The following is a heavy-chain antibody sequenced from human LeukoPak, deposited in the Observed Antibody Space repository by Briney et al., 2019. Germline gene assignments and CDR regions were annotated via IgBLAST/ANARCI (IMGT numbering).Heavy chain of an antibody. D-gene: IGHD1-26*01. CDR1: GGSISSGSYY. Sequence: SQTLSLTCTVSGGSISSGSYYWSWIRQPAGKGLEWIGRIYTSGSTNYNPSLRSRVTISVDTSKNQFSLKLSSVTAADTAVYYCARVYVWELPPYDAFDIWGQGTMVTVSS. V-gene: IGHV4-61*02. CDR3: ARVYVWELPPYDAFDI. CDR2: IYTSGST. J-gene: IGHJ3*02.